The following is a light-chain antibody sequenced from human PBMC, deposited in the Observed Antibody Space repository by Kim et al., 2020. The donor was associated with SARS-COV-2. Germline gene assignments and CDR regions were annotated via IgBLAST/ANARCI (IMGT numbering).Light chain of an antibody. V-gene: IGKV3-20*01. CDR3: QQYGSSPLT. CDR2: GVS. Sequence: SPRDRATLSRRASQSVTSPYFAWYQHKPGQAPRLLIYGVSSRATGIPDRFSGSGSGTGFTLTISRLEPEDFAVYYFQQYGSSPLTFGGGTKVDIK. CDR1: QSVTSPY. J-gene: IGKJ4*01.